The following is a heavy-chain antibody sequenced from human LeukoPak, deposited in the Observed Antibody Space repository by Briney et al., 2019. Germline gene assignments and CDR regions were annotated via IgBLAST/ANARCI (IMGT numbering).Heavy chain of an antibody. V-gene: IGHV3-23*01. CDR3: AKMQGYFDY. CDR1: GFTFSGNG. J-gene: IGHJ4*02. Sequence: PGGSLRLSSAACGFTFSGNGMSWVRQAPGKGPEWVSGVTGDGATTYYADSVKGRFTISRDNSKNTVYLQMNSLRAEDTAFYYCAKMQGYFDYWSQGTLVTGSA. CDR2: VTGDGATT.